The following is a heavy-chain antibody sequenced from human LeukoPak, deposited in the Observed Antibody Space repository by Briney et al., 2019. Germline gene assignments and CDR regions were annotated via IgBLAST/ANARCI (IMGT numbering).Heavy chain of an antibody. D-gene: IGHD3-9*01. CDR3: ARGRGSYDILTGYYTNFDY. V-gene: IGHV1-8*01. CDR2: MNPNSGNT. CDR1: GYTFTSYD. J-gene: IGHJ4*02. Sequence: VSVKVSCKASGYTFTSYDINWVRQATGQGLEWMGWMNPNSGNTGYAQKLQGRVTMTRNTSISTAYVELSSLRSEDTAVYYCARGRGSYDILTGYYTNFDYWGQGTLVTVSS.